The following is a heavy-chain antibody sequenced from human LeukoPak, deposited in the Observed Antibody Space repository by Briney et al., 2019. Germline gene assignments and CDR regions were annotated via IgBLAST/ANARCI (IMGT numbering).Heavy chain of an antibody. CDR3: ARDLFLAATEREGDDY. J-gene: IGHJ4*02. Sequence: SVKVSCKASGGTFSSYAISWVRQAPGQGLEWMGGIIPIFGTANYAQKFQGRVTITADESTSTAYMELSSLRSEDTAVYYCARDLFLAATEREGDDYWGQGALVTVSS. V-gene: IGHV1-69*13. CDR1: GGTFSSYA. D-gene: IGHD6-13*01. CDR2: IIPIFGTA.